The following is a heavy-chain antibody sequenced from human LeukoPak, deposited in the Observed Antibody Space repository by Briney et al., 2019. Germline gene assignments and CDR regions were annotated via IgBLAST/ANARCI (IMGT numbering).Heavy chain of an antibody. CDR2: IRYHGNEK. Sequence: GGSLRLSCAASGFTFSTNGMHWVRQAPGKGLEWVTYIRYHGNEKYYAESVKGRFTISRDNSKNTLFLQMHSLRAEDTAVYYCVKDFEWSFDYWGQGTPVTVSS. CDR1: GFTFSTNG. V-gene: IGHV3-30*02. CDR3: VKDFEWSFDY. D-gene: IGHD3-9*01. J-gene: IGHJ4*02.